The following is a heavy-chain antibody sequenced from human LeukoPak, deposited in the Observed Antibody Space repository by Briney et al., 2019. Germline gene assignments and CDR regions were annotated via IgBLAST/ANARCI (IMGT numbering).Heavy chain of an antibody. CDR3: ARLFWSAVSCYVDY. Sequence: PGESLNISCKGSGSIFTTYWIGWVRQLPGKGLEWMGIIYPSDYNTAYSPSFQGQVTISADKSISTAYLQWHSLKASDTAMYYCARLFWSAVSCYVDYWGQGTLVTVAS. V-gene: IGHV5-51*01. D-gene: IGHD2-15*01. CDR1: GSIFTTYW. J-gene: IGHJ4*02. CDR2: IYPSDYNT.